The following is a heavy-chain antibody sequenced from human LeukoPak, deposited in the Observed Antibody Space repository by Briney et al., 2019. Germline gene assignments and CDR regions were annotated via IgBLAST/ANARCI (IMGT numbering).Heavy chain of an antibody. V-gene: IGHV1-2*02. Sequence: ASVKVSCKASGYTFTGYYMHWVRQAPGQGLEWMGWINPNSGGTNYAQKFQGRVTMTRDTSISTAYMELSRLRSDDTAVYYCASPQTEYCSSTSCWYYFDYWGQGTLVTVSS. D-gene: IGHD2-2*01. J-gene: IGHJ4*02. CDR2: INPNSGGT. CDR1: GYTFTGYY. CDR3: ASPQTEYCSSTSCWYYFDY.